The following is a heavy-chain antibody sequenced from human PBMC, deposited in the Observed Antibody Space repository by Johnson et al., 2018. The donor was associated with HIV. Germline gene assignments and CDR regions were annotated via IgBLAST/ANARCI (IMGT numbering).Heavy chain of an antibody. CDR2: IGPAADT. V-gene: IGHV3-13*01. CDR1: GFTFSSYD. Sequence: VQLVESGGGLVQPGGSLRLSCAASGFTFSSYDIHWVRQATGTGLESVSPIGPAADTYYPGSVKGRFTVSRENAKNSLYLQMNSLRAEDTAVYYCARGPPEWFACAFDIWGQGTMVTVSS. J-gene: IGHJ3*02. CDR3: ARGPPEWFACAFDI. D-gene: IGHD3-3*01.